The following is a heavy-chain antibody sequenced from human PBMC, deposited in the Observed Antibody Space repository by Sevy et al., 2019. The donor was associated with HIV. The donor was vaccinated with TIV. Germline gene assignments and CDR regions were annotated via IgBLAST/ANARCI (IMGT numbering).Heavy chain of an antibody. V-gene: IGHV3-30*02. CDR2: VRYLGHKK. CDR3: AKDSNNFYYGAENVGFDP. J-gene: IGHJ5*02. CDR1: GFTFNIYG. D-gene: IGHD3-10*01. Sequence: GGSLRLSCAASGFTFNIYGMHWVRQAPGKGLEWVAFVRYLGHKKFYADSVKGRFTISRDNSKNTLYLQMNSLRAEDTAVYYCAKDSNNFYYGAENVGFDPWGQGTLVTVSS.